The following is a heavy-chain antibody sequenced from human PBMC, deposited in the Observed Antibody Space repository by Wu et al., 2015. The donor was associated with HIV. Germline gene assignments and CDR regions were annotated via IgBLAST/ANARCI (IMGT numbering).Heavy chain of an antibody. Sequence: HVQLEQSGAVVKKPGASVKVPCKVSGYSLTKLSIQWVRQAPGRGLEWMGGFDPEDGKIIYAQRFQGRVAMTEDRSTDTAYIDLNNLKSEDMGVYYCTATLVTFWLTGLLYWGQGTLVIVSS. CDR2: FDPEDGKI. J-gene: IGHJ1*01. CDR3: TATLVTFWLTGLLY. CDR1: GYSLTKLS. D-gene: IGHD3-3*01. V-gene: IGHV1-24*01.